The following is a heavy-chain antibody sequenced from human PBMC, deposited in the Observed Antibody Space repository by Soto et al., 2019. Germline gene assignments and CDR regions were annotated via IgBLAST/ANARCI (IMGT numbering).Heavy chain of an antibody. CDR1: GFTFTSSA. V-gene: IGHV1-58*01. D-gene: IGHD1-7*01. CDR3: AADLTGTTGPDY. J-gene: IGHJ4*02. Sequence: SVKVSCKASGFTFTSSAVQWVRQARGQRLEWIGWIVVGSGNTNYAQKFQERVTITRDMSTSTAYMELSSLRSEDTAVYYCAADLTGTTGPDYWGRGTLVTVSS. CDR2: IVVGSGNT.